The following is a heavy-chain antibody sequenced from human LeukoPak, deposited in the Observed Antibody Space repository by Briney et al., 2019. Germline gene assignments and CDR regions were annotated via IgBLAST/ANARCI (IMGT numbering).Heavy chain of an antibody. Sequence: SETLSLTCTVSGGSISSYYWSWIRQPPGKGLEWIGYIYYSGSTNYNPSLKSRVTISVDTSKNQFSLKLSSVTAADTAVYYCARVWYGSGSSLSGRSQYYYYGMDVWGQGTTVTVSS. D-gene: IGHD3-10*01. V-gene: IGHV4-59*01. J-gene: IGHJ6*02. CDR1: GGSISSYY. CDR2: IYYSGST. CDR3: ARVWYGSGSSLSGRSQYYYYGMDV.